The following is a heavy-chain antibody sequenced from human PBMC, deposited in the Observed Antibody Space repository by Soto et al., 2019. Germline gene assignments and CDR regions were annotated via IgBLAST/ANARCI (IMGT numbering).Heavy chain of an antibody. D-gene: IGHD1-26*01. CDR3: ARHGRGWRGAFDI. Sequence: QLQLQESGPGLVKPSETLSLTCTVSGGSISSSSYYWGWIRQPPGKGLEWIGSIYYSGSTYYNPALKSRVTISVDTSKNQFSLKLSSVTAADTAVYYCARHGRGWRGAFDICGQGTMVTVSS. J-gene: IGHJ3*02. V-gene: IGHV4-39*01. CDR2: IYYSGST. CDR1: GGSISSSSYY.